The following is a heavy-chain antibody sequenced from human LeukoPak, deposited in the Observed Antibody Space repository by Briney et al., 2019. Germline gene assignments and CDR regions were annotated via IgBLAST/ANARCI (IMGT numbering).Heavy chain of an antibody. D-gene: IGHD1-20*01. Sequence: GESLRISCKGSGYSFTSYLNSWVRQMSGKGLEWMGIIYPGDSDTRYNPSFRGQVTISADKSISTAYLQWSSLKASDTAMYYRARAATGITGETDYWGQGTLVTVSS. J-gene: IGHJ4*02. V-gene: IGHV5-51*01. CDR1: GYSFTSYL. CDR3: ARAATGITGETDY. CDR2: IYPGDSDT.